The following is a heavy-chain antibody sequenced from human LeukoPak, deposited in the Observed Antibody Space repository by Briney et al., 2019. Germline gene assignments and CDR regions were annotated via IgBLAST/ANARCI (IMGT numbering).Heavy chain of an antibody. CDR1: GFSFSSYA. D-gene: IGHD3-10*02. J-gene: IGHJ6*04. V-gene: IGHV3-64*01. CDR2: ISANGVST. CDR3: AELGITMIGGV. Sequence: GGSLRLSCSASGFSFSSYAMHWVRQAPGEGLEYVSAISANGVSTYYANSVKGRFTISRDNSKNTLYLQMNSLRAEDTAVYYCAELGITMIGGVWGKGTTVTISS.